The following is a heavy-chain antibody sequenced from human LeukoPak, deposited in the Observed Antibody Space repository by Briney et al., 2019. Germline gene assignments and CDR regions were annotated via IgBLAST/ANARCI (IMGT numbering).Heavy chain of an antibody. CDR1: GGTFSSYA. Sequence: ASVKVSCKASGGTFSSYAISWVRQAPGQGLEWMGGIIPIFGTANYAQKFQGRVTMTTEKSTSTAYMELSSVRSEESAVYCCARAYSNYVRDFDIWGQGTMVTVSS. J-gene: IGHJ3*02. CDR2: IIPIFGTA. CDR3: ARAYSNYVRDFDI. D-gene: IGHD4-11*01. V-gene: IGHV1-69*05.